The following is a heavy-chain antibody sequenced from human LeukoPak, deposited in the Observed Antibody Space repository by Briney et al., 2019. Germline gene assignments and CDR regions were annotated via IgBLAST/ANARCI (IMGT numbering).Heavy chain of an antibody. CDR2: ISSSSSYI. J-gene: IGHJ4*02. CDR3: ARGPMVRTNLFDY. CDR1: GFTFSSYS. Sequence: GGSLRLSCAASGFTFSSYSMNWVRQAPGKGLEWVSSISSSSSYIYYADSVKGRFTISRDNAKNSLYLQMNSLRAEDTAVYYCARGPMVRTNLFDYWGQGTLVTVSS. D-gene: IGHD3-10*01. V-gene: IGHV3-21*01.